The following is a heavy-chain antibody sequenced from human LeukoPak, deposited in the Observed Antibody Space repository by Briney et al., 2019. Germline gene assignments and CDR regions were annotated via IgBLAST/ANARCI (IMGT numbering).Heavy chain of an antibody. V-gene: IGHV4-31*03. Sequence: SETLSLTCTVSGGSISSGGYYWSWIRQHPGKLLEWIGYIYYSGSTYYNPSLNSRVTISVDTSKDQFSLKLSYVTAADTAVYYCARIQLWRTYFDYWGQGTLVTVSS. J-gene: IGHJ4*02. CDR1: GGSISSGGYY. D-gene: IGHD5-18*01. CDR3: ARIQLWRTYFDY. CDR2: IYYSGST.